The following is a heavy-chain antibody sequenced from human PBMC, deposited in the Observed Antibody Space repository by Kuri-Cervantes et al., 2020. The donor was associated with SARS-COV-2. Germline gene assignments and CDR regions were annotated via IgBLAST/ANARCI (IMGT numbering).Heavy chain of an antibody. Sequence: GESLKISCAASAFPFSTYSMHWVRQAPGKGLEWVSYITHSSSYIYYADSVKGRFTISRDNAKNSLYLQMNSLRVEDTAVYYCARDTSPLGYCSSTNCYYDALDIWGQGTTVTVSS. D-gene: IGHD2-2*01. J-gene: IGHJ3*02. CDR2: ITHSSSYI. CDR1: AFPFSTYS. V-gene: IGHV3-21*04. CDR3: ARDTSPLGYCSSTNCYYDALDI.